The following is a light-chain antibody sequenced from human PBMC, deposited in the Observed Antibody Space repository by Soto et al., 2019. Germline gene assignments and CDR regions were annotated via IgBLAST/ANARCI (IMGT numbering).Light chain of an antibody. CDR1: QSISSW. J-gene: IGKJ1*01. CDR2: AAS. CDR3: KHYNSHPWT. V-gene: IGKV1-5*01. Sequence: DIQMTQSPSTLSASVGDRVTITCRASQSISSWLAWYQQKPGKAPKLLIYAASNLESGVPSRFSGSRSGTDFTLTISSLQPDDFATYYCKHYNSHPWTFGQGTKVEIK.